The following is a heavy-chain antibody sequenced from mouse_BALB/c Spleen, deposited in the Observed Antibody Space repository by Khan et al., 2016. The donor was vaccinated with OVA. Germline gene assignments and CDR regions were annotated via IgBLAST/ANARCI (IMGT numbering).Heavy chain of an antibody. J-gene: IGHJ4*01. Sequence: QVQLQQSGAELVRPGTSVKVSCKASGYASTNYLIEWVKQRPGQGPERIGVINPGSGGTNYNEKFKGKATLTADKSSSTAYMQLSSLTSDGSAVYCCARRDYAMDYWGQGTSVTVSS. CDR3: ARRDYAMDY. CDR1: GYASTNYL. CDR2: INPGSGGT. V-gene: IGHV1-54*01.